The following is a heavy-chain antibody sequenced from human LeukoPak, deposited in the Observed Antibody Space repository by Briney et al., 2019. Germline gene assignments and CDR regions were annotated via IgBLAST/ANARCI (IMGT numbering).Heavy chain of an antibody. CDR1: GYTFTSYD. J-gene: IGHJ4*02. V-gene: IGHV1-8*03. Sequence: ASVKVSCKASGYTFTSYDINWVLQATGQGLEWMGWMNPNSGNTGYAQKFQGRVTITRNTSISTAYMELSSLRSEDTAVYYCARVDDFWSGSYYFDYWGQGTLVTVSS. CDR3: ARVDDFWSGSYYFDY. CDR2: MNPNSGNT. D-gene: IGHD3-3*01.